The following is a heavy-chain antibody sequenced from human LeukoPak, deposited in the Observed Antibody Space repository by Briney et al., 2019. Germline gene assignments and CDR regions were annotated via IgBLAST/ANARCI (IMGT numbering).Heavy chain of an antibody. CDR1: GYTFTSHG. CDR2: INPNSGGT. J-gene: IGHJ3*02. D-gene: IGHD3-22*01. V-gene: IGHV1-2*02. Sequence: AASVKVSCKASGYTFTSHGISWVRQAPGQGLEWMGWINPNSGGTNYAQKFQGRVTMTRDTSISTAYMELSRLRSDDTAVYYCARDLGIVSDAFDIWGQGTMVTVSS. CDR3: ARDLGIVSDAFDI.